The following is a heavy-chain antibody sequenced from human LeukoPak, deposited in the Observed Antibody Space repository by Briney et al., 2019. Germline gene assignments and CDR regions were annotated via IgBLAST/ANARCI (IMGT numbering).Heavy chain of an antibody. D-gene: IGHD3-10*01. CDR2: ITWNSGTI. CDR1: GFTFYEYA. CDR3: ARGYYAASVRFDY. V-gene: IGHV3-9*01. J-gene: IGHJ4*02. Sequence: GRSLRLSCAASGFTFYEYAMHWVRQAPGKGLEWVSGITWNSGTIGYADSVKGRFTISRDNAKNSLYLQMNSLRAEDTALYYCARGYYAASVRFDYWGRGTLVTVSS.